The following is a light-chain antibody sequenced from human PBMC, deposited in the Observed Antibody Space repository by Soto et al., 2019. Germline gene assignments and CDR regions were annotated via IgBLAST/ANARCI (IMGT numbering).Light chain of an antibody. J-gene: IGKJ5*01. Sequence: EVVLTQSPATLSLSPGERATLSCRASQNVANYLAWYQQKPGQAPRLLIYDAYNRATGIPARFSGSGSGTDFTLTISRLEPEDFAVYYCQQRSSWVTFGQGTRLEIK. V-gene: IGKV3-11*01. CDR1: QNVANY. CDR2: DAY. CDR3: QQRSSWVT.